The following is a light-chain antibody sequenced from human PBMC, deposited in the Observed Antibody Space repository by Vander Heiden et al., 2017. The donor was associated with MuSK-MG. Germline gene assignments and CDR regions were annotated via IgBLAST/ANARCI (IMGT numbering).Light chain of an antibody. J-gene: IGLJ3*02. CDR3: CTYARSYTLV. V-gene: IGLV2-11*01. Sequence: QAGLTEHRCMSGCPAQSVTISCTGTSSDVGGYNYVSWYQQHPGKAPKLMIYDVSKRPSEVPDRFSGSKSGNTAALTISGHQGEDEADYYSCTYARSYTLVFGGGTKLTVL. CDR2: DVS. CDR1: SSDVGGYNY.